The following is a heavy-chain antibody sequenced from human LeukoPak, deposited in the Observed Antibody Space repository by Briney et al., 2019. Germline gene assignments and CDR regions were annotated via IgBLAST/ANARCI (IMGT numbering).Heavy chain of an antibody. V-gene: IGHV3-23*01. CDR1: GFTFSSYA. J-gene: IGHJ4*02. D-gene: IGHD3-9*01. CDR3: AKDYAHSYYDILTGYYFDY. CDR2: ISGSGGST. Sequence: PGGSLRLSCAASGFTFSSYAMSWVRQAPGKGLEWVSAISGSGGSTYYADSVKGRFTISRDNSKNTLYLQMNSLRAEDTAVYYCAKDYAHSYYDILTGYYFDYWGQGTLVTVSS.